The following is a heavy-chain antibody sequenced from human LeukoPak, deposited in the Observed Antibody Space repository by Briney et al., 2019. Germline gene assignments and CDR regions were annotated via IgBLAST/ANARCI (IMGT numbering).Heavy chain of an antibody. CDR2: IRYDESDK. CDR3: AKRARNFDY. V-gene: IGHV3-30*02. J-gene: IGHJ4*02. CDR1: GFSFSSYG. Sequence: GGSLRLSCAASGFSFSSYGMHWVRQAPGKGLEWVAFIRYDESDKNYGDSVKGRFTISRDNSKNTLYLQMNSLSAEDTAVYYCAKRARNFDYWGQGILVTVSS.